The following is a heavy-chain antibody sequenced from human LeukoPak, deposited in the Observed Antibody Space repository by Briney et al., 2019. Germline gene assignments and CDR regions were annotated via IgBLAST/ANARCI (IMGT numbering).Heavy chain of an antibody. J-gene: IGHJ4*02. CDR2: IYYSGST. CDR1: GGSISSYY. V-gene: IGHV4-59*01. D-gene: IGHD5-18*01. CDR3: ARGSDTAMVSGPLDY. Sequence: SETLSLTCTVSGGSISSYYWSWIRQPPGKGLEWIGYIYYSGSTNYNPSLKGRVTISVDTSKDQFSLKLSSVTAADTAVYYCARGSDTAMVSGPLDYWGQGTLVTVSS.